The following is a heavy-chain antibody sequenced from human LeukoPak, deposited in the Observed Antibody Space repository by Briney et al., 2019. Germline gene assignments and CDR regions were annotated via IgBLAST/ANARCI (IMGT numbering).Heavy chain of an antibody. D-gene: IGHD1-26*01. J-gene: IGHJ3*02. Sequence: SETLSLTCTVSGGSISSSSYYWGWIRQPPGKGLEWIGSIYYSGSTYYNPSLKSRVTISVDRSKNQFSLKLSSVTAADTAVYYCARRSGTYHAFDIWGQGTMVTVSS. CDR3: ARRSGTYHAFDI. CDR2: IYYSGST. CDR1: GGSISSSSYY. V-gene: IGHV4-39*01.